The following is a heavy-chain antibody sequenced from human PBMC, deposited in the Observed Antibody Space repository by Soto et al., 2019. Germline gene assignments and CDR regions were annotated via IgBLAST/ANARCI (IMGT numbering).Heavy chain of an antibody. CDR3: ARHSSSSRPYEFFQH. J-gene: IGHJ1*01. CDR1: AGSMSGSH. V-gene: IGHV4-59*08. CDR2: VLHDGST. Sequence: PSETLSLTCTVSAGSMSGSHWSWLRQPPGKGLEWIGYVLHDGSTHYNPSLKSRVTLSVDTSKNQFSLKLSSVTAADTAVYYCARHSSSSRPYEFFQHWGHGTLVTVSS. D-gene: IGHD6-13*01.